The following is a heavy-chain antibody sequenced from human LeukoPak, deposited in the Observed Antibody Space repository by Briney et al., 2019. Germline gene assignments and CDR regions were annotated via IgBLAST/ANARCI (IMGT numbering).Heavy chain of an antibody. J-gene: IGHJ6*02. CDR2: ISAYNGNT. CDR3: ARVGPGGSGWYFYYYYYGMDV. V-gene: IGHV1-18*01. D-gene: IGHD6-13*01. Sequence: ASVKVSCKASGYTFTSYGISWARQAPGQGLEWMGWISAYNGNTNYAQKLQGRVTMTTDTSTSTAYMELRSLRSDDTAVYYCARVGPGGSGWYFYYYYYGMDVWGQGTTVTVSS. CDR1: GYTFTSYG.